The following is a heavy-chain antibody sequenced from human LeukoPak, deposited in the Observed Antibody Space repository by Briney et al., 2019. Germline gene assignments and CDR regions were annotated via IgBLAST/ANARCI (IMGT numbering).Heavy chain of an antibody. V-gene: IGHV1-3*01. Sequence: ASVKVSCKASGYTFTNYAVHWVRQAPGQRPEWMGRINPGDGDTKYSQNFQGRVTFAKDTSANTAFMELSSLRSEDTAVYYCARRGVTTRDSYYYAMHVWGQGTTVTVSS. CDR1: GYTFTNYA. J-gene: IGHJ6*02. CDR2: INPGDGDT. D-gene: IGHD2-21*02. CDR3: ARRGVTTRDSYYYAMHV.